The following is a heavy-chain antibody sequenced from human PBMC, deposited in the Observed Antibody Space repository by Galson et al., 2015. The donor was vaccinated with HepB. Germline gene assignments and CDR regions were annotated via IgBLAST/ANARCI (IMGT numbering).Heavy chain of an antibody. CDR1: GFTFSSYA. J-gene: IGHJ4*02. CDR2: ISYDGSNK. V-gene: IGHV3-30*04. D-gene: IGHD6-19*01. Sequence: SLRLSCAASGFTFSSYAMHWVRQAPGKGLGWVTVISYDGSNKYYADSVKGRFTISRDNSKNTLYLQMNSLRAEDTAVYFCARGPAGSSGRLFDYWGQGTLVTVSS. CDR3: ARGPAGSSGRLFDY.